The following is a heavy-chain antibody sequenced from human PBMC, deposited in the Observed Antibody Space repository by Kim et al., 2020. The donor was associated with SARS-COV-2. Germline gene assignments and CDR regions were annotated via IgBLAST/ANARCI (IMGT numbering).Heavy chain of an antibody. D-gene: IGHD1-26*01. CDR3: ARDRSYSLDY. CDR2: IKEDGSER. CDR1: GFTFTSDW. V-gene: IGHV3-7*01. J-gene: IGHJ4*02. Sequence: GSLRLSCAASGFTFTSDWMSWVRQAPGKGLEWVAKIKEDGSERYYVNSVEGRFTISRDNAKNSLYLQMNSLRAEDTGVYYCARDRSYSLDYWGQGTLVTVSS.